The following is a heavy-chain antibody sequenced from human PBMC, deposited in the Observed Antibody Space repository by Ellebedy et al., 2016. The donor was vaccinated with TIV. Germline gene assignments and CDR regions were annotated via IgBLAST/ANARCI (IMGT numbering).Heavy chain of an antibody. CDR2: NHHSGST. CDR3: ARALTYGSGSSSMGGD. J-gene: IGHJ4*02. CDR1: GYFISSGHY. V-gene: IGHV4-38-2*02. D-gene: IGHD3-10*01. Sequence: MPSETLSLTCNVSGYFISSGHYCGWSRQAPGKGLWWIGSNHHSGSTYYNSSLESRVTISVDTSKNQFSLQLCDVTAADTAIYYVARALTYGSGSSSMGGDWGQGTLVTVSS.